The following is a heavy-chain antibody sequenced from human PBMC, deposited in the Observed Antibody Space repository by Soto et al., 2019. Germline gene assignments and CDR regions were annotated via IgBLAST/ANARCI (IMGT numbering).Heavy chain of an antibody. CDR1: GFTFSSYA. Sequence: GGSLRLSCAASGFTFSSYAMSWVRQAPGKGLEWVSAISGSSGSTYYADSVKGRFTISRDNSKNTLYLQMNSLRAEDTAVYYCARSADYEYYFDYWGQGTLVTVSS. D-gene: IGHD4-17*01. CDR2: ISGSSGST. V-gene: IGHV3-23*01. CDR3: ARSADYEYYFDY. J-gene: IGHJ4*02.